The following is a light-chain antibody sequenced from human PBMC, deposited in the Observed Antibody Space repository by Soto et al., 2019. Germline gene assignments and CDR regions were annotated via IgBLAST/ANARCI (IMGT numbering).Light chain of an antibody. CDR2: GSS. Sequence: EVVLTQSPGTLSLSPGERATLSCRASQSVSNKYLAWYQQKPGQAPRLLIFGSSDRATGIPARFSGSGSGTDFTLTISRLEPEDFAGYYCRQYGSSPPYTFGQGTKLEIK. CDR3: RQYGSSPPYT. CDR1: QSVSNKY. J-gene: IGKJ2*01. V-gene: IGKV3-20*01.